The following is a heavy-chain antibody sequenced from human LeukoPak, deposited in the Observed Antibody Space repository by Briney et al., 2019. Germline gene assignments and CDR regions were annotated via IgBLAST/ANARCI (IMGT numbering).Heavy chain of an antibody. CDR1: GGSISSYY. CDR3: ARDAAIGAAGVFDS. CDR2: MYFSRTP. J-gene: IGHJ4*02. Sequence: SETLSLTCIVPGGSISSYYWSWIRQPAGKGLEWIGRMYFSRTPKYNPALESRVIMSVDTSKNQFSLKLTSVTAADTAVYYCARDAAIGAAGVFDSWGQGTLVIVSS. V-gene: IGHV4-4*07. D-gene: IGHD6-13*01.